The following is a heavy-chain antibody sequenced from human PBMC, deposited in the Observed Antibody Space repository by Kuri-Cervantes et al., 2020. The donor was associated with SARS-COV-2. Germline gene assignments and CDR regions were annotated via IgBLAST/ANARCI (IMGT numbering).Heavy chain of an antibody. Sequence: GGSLRLSCAASDFKFSTYTMNWVRQAPGKGLEWVTLILYDGSDKYYADSVKGRFTISRDNSKSTLFLQMNSLRAEDTAEYYCARGAAAADYFFYGMDVWGRGTTVTVSS. CDR2: ILYDGSDK. CDR1: DFKFSTYT. D-gene: IGHD6-13*01. V-gene: IGHV3-30*03. CDR3: ARGAAAADYFFYGMDV. J-gene: IGHJ6*02.